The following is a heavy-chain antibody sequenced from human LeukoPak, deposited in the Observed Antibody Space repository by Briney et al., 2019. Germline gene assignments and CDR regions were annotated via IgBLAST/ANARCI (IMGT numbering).Heavy chain of an antibody. J-gene: IGHJ4*02. Sequence: SETLSLTCTVSGGSVSSGIFYWSWFRQPPGKGLEWIGYIYYSGSTNYNPSLKSRVTMSADTSKNQFSLKLSSVTAADTAVYYCARASSGSFYYFDYWGQGTLVTVSS. V-gene: IGHV4-61*01. CDR2: IYYSGST. D-gene: IGHD3-22*01. CDR3: ARASSGSFYYFDY. CDR1: GGSVSSGIFY.